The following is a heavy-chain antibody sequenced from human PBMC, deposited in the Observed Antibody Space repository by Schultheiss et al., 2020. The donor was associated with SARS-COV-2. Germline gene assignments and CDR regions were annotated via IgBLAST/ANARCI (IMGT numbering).Heavy chain of an antibody. CDR2: INPNSGGT. CDR3: ARQLVRTGWFDP. V-gene: IGHV1-18*04. CDR1: GYSFTSYW. Sequence: GESLKISCKGSGYSFTSYWIGWVRQAPGQGLEWMGWINPNSGGTNYAQKFQGRVTITADESTSTAYMELSSLRSEDTAVYYCARQLVRTGWFDPWGQGTLVTSPQ. J-gene: IGHJ5*02. D-gene: IGHD6-6*01.